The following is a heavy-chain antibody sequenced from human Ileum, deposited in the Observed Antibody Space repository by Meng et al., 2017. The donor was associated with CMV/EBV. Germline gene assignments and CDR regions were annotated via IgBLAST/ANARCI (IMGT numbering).Heavy chain of an antibody. D-gene: IGHD5-12*01. V-gene: IGHV3-7*03. CDR1: GFSISDHY. CDR2: IRQDGGQT. CDR3: ARDIVDNEDGV. Sequence: GGSLRLSCAASGFSISDHYMDWVRQAPGKGLEWVANIRQDGGQTYYVDSLKGRFTISRDNAKNSLYLQMNSLRAEDTALYYCARDIVDNEDGVWGQGTTVTVSS. J-gene: IGHJ6*02.